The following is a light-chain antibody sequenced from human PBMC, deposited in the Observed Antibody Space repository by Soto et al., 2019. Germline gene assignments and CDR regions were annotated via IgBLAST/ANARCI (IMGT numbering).Light chain of an antibody. CDR3: QHYGRPPYT. CDR1: QSLYFSF. Sequence: EIVLTQSPGTLPLSPGERATLSCRASQSLYFSFLAWYQPKSGQAPRLLIHGAISRAAGIPARSSGSHSETDLNFIINVLEIKSSADDYYQHYGRPPYTSGRGTRLE. CDR2: GAI. J-gene: IGKJ5*01. V-gene: IGKV3-20*01.